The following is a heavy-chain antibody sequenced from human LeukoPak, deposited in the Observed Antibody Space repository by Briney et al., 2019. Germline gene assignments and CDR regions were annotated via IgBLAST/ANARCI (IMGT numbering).Heavy chain of an antibody. CDR3: ARGSIVGATFDYFDY. J-gene: IGHJ4*02. V-gene: IGHV3-13*01. CDR1: GFTFRSYD. CDR2: IGTAGEI. D-gene: IGHD1-26*01. Sequence: GGSLRLSCAASGFTFRSYDMHWVRQATGKGLEWVSGIGTAGEIYYPGSVKGRFTISRENAKNSLYLQMNSLRAGDTAVYYCARGSIVGATFDYFDYWGQGTLVTVSS.